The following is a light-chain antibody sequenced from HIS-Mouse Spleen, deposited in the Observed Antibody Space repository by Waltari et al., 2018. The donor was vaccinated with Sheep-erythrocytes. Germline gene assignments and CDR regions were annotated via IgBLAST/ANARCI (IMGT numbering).Light chain of an antibody. V-gene: IGKV1-39*01. CDR2: AAS. CDR1: QSISSY. CDR3: QQSYSTPRT. Sequence: DPVSITCRASQSISSYLNWYQQKPGKAPKLLIYAASSLQSGVPSRFSGSGSGTDFTLTISSLQPEDFATYYCQQSYSTPRTFGQWTKVEIK. J-gene: IGKJ1*01.